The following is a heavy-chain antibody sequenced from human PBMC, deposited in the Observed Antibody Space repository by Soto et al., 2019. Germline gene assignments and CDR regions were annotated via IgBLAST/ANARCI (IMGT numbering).Heavy chain of an antibody. D-gene: IGHD3-22*01. J-gene: IGHJ4*02. Sequence: ASVKVSCKASGYTFTSYAMHWVRQAPGQRLEWMGWINAGNGNTKYSQKFQGRVTITRDTSASTAYMELSSLRSEDTAVYYCARDSDYYDSSGSPASGYWGQGTLVTVSS. CDR1: GYTFTSYA. CDR3: ARDSDYYDSSGSPASGY. V-gene: IGHV1-3*01. CDR2: INAGNGNT.